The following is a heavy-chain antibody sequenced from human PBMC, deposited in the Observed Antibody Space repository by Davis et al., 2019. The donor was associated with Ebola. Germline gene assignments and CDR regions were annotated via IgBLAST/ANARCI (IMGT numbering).Heavy chain of an antibody. J-gene: IGHJ4*02. CDR3: AGTIFGVVSNFDH. D-gene: IGHD3-3*01. CDR2: ISGSSSTI. CDR1: GFTFSSYS. V-gene: IGHV3-48*02. Sequence: GESLKISCAASGFTFSSYSMSWVRQAPGKGLEWVSYISGSSSTIYYADSVKGRFTISRDNAKNSLYLQMNSLRDEDTAVYYCAGTIFGVVSNFDHWGQGTLVTVSS.